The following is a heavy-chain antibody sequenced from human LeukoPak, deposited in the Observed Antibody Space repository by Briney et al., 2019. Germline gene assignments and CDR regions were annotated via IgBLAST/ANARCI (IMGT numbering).Heavy chain of an antibody. V-gene: IGHV1-2*06. CDR3: ATNIQENAFDI. Sequence: VASVKVSCKASGYTFTNYYIHWVRQAPGQGLEWMGRINPNTGDTNYVQKFQGRVTMTRDTSISTAYMELSRLKSDDTAIYFCATNIQENAFDIWGQGTMVTVSS. J-gene: IGHJ3*02. CDR1: GYTFTNYY. CDR2: INPNTGDT. D-gene: IGHD2-8*01.